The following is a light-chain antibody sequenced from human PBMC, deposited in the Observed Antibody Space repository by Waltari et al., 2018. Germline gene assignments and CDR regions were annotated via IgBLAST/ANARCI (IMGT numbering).Light chain of an antibody. CDR1: SDTIANNY. CDR3: QSYYAYDVI. CDR2: EDN. J-gene: IGLJ2*01. Sequence: NFMLTQPHSVSESAGKTVIISCTGSSDTIANNYVQWYQHRPGSAPVTLIYEDNQRASGVPDRFAGSIDSSSNSASLTISGLRTEDEAYYFCQSYYAYDVIFGGGTKLTVL. V-gene: IGLV6-57*02.